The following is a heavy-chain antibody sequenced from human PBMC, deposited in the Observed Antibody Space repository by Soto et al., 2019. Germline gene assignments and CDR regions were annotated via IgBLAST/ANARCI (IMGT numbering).Heavy chain of an antibody. CDR1: GASISNYY. CDR3: AGLPGYSSGVFDY. D-gene: IGHD6-19*01. J-gene: IGHJ4*02. Sequence: SETLSLTCTILGASISNYYWSWIRQPPGKGLEWIGYIYYSGSTNYNPSLKSRVTISVDTSKKQFSLKLSSVTAADTAVYYCAGLPGYSSGVFDYWGQGSLVTVSS. V-gene: IGHV4-59*08. CDR2: IYYSGST.